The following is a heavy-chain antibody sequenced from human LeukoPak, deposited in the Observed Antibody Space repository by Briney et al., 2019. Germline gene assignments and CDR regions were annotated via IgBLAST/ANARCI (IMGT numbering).Heavy chain of an antibody. CDR2: IYTSGST. D-gene: IGHD6-13*01. V-gene: IGHV4-61*02. CDR1: GGSISSGSYY. J-gene: IGHJ6*03. Sequence: PSETLSLTCTVSGGSISSGSYYWSWIRQPAGKGLEWIGRIYTSGSTNYNPSLKSRVTISVDTSKNQFSLKLSSVTAADTAVYYCARGLGGSSWPDYYYYYYMDVWGKGTTVTTSS. CDR3: ARGLGGSSWPDYYYYYYMDV.